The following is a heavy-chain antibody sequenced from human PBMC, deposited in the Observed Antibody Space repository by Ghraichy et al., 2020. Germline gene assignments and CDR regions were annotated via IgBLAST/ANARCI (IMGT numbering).Heavy chain of an antibody. CDR2: INHSGST. Sequence: SETLSLTCAVYGGSFSGYYWSWIRQPPGKGLEWIGEINHSGSTNYNPSLKSRVTISVDTSKNQFSLKLSSVTAADTAVYYCARVRRCSSTSCYSGRGSRFDYWGQGTLVTVSS. CDR1: GGSFSGYY. J-gene: IGHJ4*02. CDR3: ARVRRCSSTSCYSGRGSRFDY. V-gene: IGHV4-34*01. D-gene: IGHD2-2*02.